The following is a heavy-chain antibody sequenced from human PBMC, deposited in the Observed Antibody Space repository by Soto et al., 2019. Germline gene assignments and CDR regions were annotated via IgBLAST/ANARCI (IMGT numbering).Heavy chain of an antibody. CDR3: AKSRAGSSWYVGDS. Sequence: QVQLVESGGGVVQPGRSLRLSCAASGFTFSSYGMQWVRQAPGKGLEWVAVISYEGDYQYYADSVKGRFTISRDNSKNTLYLQMNTLRPEDTAVYFCAKSRAGSSWYVGDSWGQGTLVTVSS. J-gene: IGHJ4*02. D-gene: IGHD6-13*01. V-gene: IGHV3-30*18. CDR1: GFTFSSYG. CDR2: ISYEGDYQ.